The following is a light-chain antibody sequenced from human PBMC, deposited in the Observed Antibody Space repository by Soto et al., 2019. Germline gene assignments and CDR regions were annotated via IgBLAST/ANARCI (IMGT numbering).Light chain of an antibody. V-gene: IGKV3-20*01. Sequence: EIVLTQSPGTLSLSPGERATLSCRASQSVSRNYLAWYQQKPGQAPRLLIYGASSRATGKTDRFSGSGSGTEFTLPISRLEPEDFAVYYCQYGTSPTWTFGQGTKVDIK. CDR2: GAS. CDR3: QYGTSPTWT. J-gene: IGKJ1*01. CDR1: QSVSRNY.